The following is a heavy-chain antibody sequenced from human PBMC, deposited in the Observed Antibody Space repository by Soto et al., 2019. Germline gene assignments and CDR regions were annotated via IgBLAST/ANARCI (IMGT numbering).Heavy chain of an antibody. Sequence: AAVQVSCKGSGWTFTSYGNSGVGQAAGRGGEGMGWISAYNGNTNYPQQLQRRVTPTPHPPTRPPYLGLRSLRPADTAVYYCAVGHRKYGLHYSYYGMGVWGPGTTVPVSS. V-gene: IGHV1-18*01. CDR1: GWTFTSYG. CDR3: AVGHRKYGLHYSYYGMGV. CDR2: ISAYNGNT. D-gene: IGHD1-26*01. J-gene: IGHJ6*02.